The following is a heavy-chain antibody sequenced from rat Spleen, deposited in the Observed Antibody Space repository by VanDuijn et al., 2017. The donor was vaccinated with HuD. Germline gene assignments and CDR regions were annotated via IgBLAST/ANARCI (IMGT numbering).Heavy chain of an antibody. J-gene: IGHJ2*01. CDR1: GFTFSNYY. CDR2: ISTSGSRT. CDR3: TRDRILRSTGFDY. V-gene: IGHV5-27*01. Sequence: EVQLVETGGGLVQPGRSLKLSCVASGFTFSNYYMAWVRQAPKKGLEWVATISTSGSRTYYPDSVKGRFTISTDNAKSSQNLQMNSLRSEDTATYYCTRDRILRSTGFDYWGQGVVVTVSS. D-gene: IGHD1-6*01.